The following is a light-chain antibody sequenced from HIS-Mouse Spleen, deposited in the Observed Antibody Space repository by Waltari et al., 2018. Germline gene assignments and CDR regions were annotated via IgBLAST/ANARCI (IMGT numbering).Light chain of an antibody. Sequence: QSALTQPAAVSGSPGQSITISCTGTCSDVGRYNLVSWYQQHPGKAPKRMIYEGSKRPSGVSNRFSGSKSGNTASLTISGLQAEDEADYYCCSYAGSSAVVFGGGTKLTVL. CDR1: CSDVGRYNL. CDR2: EGS. V-gene: IGLV2-23*01. J-gene: IGLJ2*01. CDR3: CSYAGSSAVV.